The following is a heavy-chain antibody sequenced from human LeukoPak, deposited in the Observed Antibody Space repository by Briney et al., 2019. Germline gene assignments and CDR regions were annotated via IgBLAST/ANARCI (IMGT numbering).Heavy chain of an antibody. CDR1: GGSISSGGYS. D-gene: IGHD2-21*02. J-gene: IGHJ5*02. V-gene: IGHV4-30-2*01. Sequence: SETLSLTCAVSGGSISSGGYSWSWIRQPPGKGLEWIGYIYHSGSTYYNPSLKSRVTISVDRSKNQFSLKLSSVTAADTAVYYCARGGAGNCGGACYLNCFDPWGQGTLVTVSS. CDR2: IYHSGST. CDR3: ARGGAGNCGGACYLNCFDP.